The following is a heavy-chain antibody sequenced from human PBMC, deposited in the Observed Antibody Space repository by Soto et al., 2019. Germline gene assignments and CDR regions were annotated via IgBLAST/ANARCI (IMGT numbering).Heavy chain of an antibody. J-gene: IGHJ6*02. Sequence: QVQLVQSGAEVKNHGSSVKVSCKTSGGTFSNDAISWVRQAPGQGLEWMGGIIPIFGTTHYAQKFQDRVKLTADESNGTAYMELSSLRSEDTGVYYCARDGIGTIVGGMDVWGQGTTVTVSS. CDR1: GGTFSNDA. CDR2: IIPIFGTT. D-gene: IGHD1-1*01. CDR3: ARDGIGTIVGGMDV. V-gene: IGHV1-69*01.